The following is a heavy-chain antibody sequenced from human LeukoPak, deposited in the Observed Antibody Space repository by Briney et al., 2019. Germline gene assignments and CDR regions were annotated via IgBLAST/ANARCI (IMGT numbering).Heavy chain of an antibody. CDR1: GFTFSSYA. Sequence: QPGGSLTLSCAASGFTFSSYAMSWVRQAPGKGLEWVSAISGSGGSTYYADSVKGRFTISRDNSKHTLYLQMNSLRAEDTAVYYCAKDGNYYGSGEPHFADYWGQGTLVTVSS. J-gene: IGHJ4*02. CDR3: AKDGNYYGSGEPHFADY. D-gene: IGHD3-10*01. V-gene: IGHV3-23*01. CDR2: ISGSGGST.